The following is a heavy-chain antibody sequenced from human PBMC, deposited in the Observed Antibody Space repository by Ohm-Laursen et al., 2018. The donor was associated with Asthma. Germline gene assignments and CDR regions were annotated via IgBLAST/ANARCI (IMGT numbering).Heavy chain of an antibody. V-gene: IGHV3-30*18. CDR3: AKDYGGYFDY. CDR2: ISYDGSNK. CDR1: GFTFSSYG. Sequence: SFRLSCAASGFTFSSYGMHWVRQAPGKGLEWVAVISYDGSNKYYADSVKGRFTISRDNSKNTLYLQMNSLRAEDTAVYYCAKDYGGYFDYWGQGTLVTVSS. J-gene: IGHJ4*02. D-gene: IGHD4-17*01.